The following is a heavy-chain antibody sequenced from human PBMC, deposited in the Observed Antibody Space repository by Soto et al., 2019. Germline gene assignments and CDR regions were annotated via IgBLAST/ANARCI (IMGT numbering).Heavy chain of an antibody. CDR2: ISHDGQNQ. Sequence: QVQLVESGGGVVPPGRSLKLSCIASGFAFGSHGMHWVRQVSGKGLECVAVISHDGQNQYYRESVKGRFTISRDNSKNSLFLEVHSLRVEDTAVYYGARDRAAIVVAPVATSGMDVWGQGNAVTVSS. J-gene: IGHJ6*02. CDR3: ARDRAAIVVAPVATSGMDV. V-gene: IGHV3-30*03. D-gene: IGHD2-2*01. CDR1: GFAFGSHG.